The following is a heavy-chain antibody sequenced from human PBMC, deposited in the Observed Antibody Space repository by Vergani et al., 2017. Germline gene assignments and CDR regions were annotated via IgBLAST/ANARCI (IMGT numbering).Heavy chain of an antibody. CDR1: GFTFISYS. CDR2: ISSSSSYI. D-gene: IGHD2-2*01. Sequence: EVQLVESGGGLVKPGGSLRLSCAASGFTFISYSMNWVRQAPGKGLEWVSSISSSSSYISYADSVKGRFTISRDNAKNSLYLQMNSLRAEDTAVYYCARLIVVVPAATPVAFDIWGQGTMVTVSS. V-gene: IGHV3-21*01. J-gene: IGHJ3*02. CDR3: ARLIVVVPAATPVAFDI.